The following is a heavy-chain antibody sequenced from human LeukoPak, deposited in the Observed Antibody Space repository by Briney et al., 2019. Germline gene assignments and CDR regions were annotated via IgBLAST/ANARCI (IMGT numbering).Heavy chain of an antibody. CDR1: GFTVSSNY. D-gene: IGHD3-22*01. J-gene: IGHJ4*02. CDR3: AKSRGEEGITMIVVVPWPFDY. V-gene: IGHV3-53*01. CDR2: IYSGGST. Sequence: PGGSLRLSCAASGFTVSSNYMSWVRQAPGKGLEWVSVIYSGGSTYYADSVKGRFTISRDNSKNTLYLQMNSLRAEDTAVYYCAKSRGEEGITMIVVVPWPFDYWGQGTLVTVSS.